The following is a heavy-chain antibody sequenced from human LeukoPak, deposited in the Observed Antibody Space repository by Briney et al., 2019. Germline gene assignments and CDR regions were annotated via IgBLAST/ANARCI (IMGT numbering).Heavy chain of an antibody. CDR1: GGSFRGYY. D-gene: IGHD4/OR15-4a*01. CDR3: ARRVAAGAFAS. V-gene: IGHV4-34*12. Sequence: PSETLSLTCAVSGGSFRGYYWSWIRQPPEKGLEWIGEIIHTGSTYHNPSLRCRVIISVDTSKNQVSLNLTSVTAADTAVYYCARRVAAGAFASWGQGALVTVSS. CDR2: IIHTGST. J-gene: IGHJ5*01.